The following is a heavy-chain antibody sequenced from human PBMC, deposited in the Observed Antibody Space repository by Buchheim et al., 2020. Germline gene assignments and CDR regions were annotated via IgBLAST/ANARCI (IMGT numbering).Heavy chain of an antibody. CDR3: AAPYYYDSSGYYERHLYYYYGMDV. V-gene: IGHV1-58*01. Sequence: QMQLVQSGPEVKKPGTSVKVSCKASGFTFTSSAVQWVRQARGQRLEWIGWIVVGSGNTNYAQKFQERATITRDMSTSTAYMELSSLRSEDTAVYYCAAPYYYDSSGYYERHLYYYYGMDVWGQGTT. J-gene: IGHJ6*02. D-gene: IGHD3-22*01. CDR1: GFTFTSSA. CDR2: IVVGSGNT.